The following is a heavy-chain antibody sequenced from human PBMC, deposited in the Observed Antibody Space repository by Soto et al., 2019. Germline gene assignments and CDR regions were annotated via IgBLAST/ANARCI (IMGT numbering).Heavy chain of an antibody. D-gene: IGHD3-22*01. CDR1: GYSFTSYW. Sequence: GESLKISCKGSGYSFTSYWIGWVRQMPGKGLEWMGIIYPGDSDTRYSPSFQGQVTISADKSISTAYLQWSGLEASDTAMYYCARHWAYYDSSGYYLDYWGQGTLVTVSS. V-gene: IGHV5-51*01. CDR2: IYPGDSDT. CDR3: ARHWAYYDSSGYYLDY. J-gene: IGHJ4*02.